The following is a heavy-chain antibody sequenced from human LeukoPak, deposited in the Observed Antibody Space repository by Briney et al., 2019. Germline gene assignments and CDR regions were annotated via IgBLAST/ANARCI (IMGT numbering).Heavy chain of an antibody. V-gene: IGHV4-39*01. Sequence: PSETLSLTCTVSGGSISSSSYYWAWSRQPPGKGLEWIVSIYYSGSTHYNPSLKSRVTISVDTSKNQFSLKLSSVTAADTAVYYCAREYASGYFDYWGQGTLVTVSS. CDR2: IYYSGST. CDR1: GGSISSSSYY. CDR3: AREYASGYFDY. J-gene: IGHJ4*02. D-gene: IGHD2-2*01.